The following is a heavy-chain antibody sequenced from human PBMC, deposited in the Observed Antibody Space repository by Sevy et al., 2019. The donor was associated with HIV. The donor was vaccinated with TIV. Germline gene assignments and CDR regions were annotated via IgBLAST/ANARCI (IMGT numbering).Heavy chain of an antibody. CDR3: ARDKYGSWSYGMDV. CDR2: IYHSGST. J-gene: IGHJ6*02. V-gene: IGHV4-30-2*01. D-gene: IGHD3-10*01. Sequence: SETLSLTCAVSGGSISSGGYSWSWIRQPPGKGLEWIGYIYHSGSTYYNPSLKSRVTISVDRSKNQFSLKLSSVTAADTAVYYCARDKYGSWSYGMDVWGQGTTVTVSS. CDR1: GGSISSGGYS.